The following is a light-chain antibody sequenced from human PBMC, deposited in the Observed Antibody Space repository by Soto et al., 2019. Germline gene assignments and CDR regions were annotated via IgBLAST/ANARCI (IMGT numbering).Light chain of an antibody. Sequence: QSALTQPASVSGSPGQSITISCTATASDVGDYNYVSWFQRYPGKAPKLMIYDVSNRPSGFSNRFSGSKSGNTASLTISGLQAEDEADYYCSSYTSTRTHVIFGGGTKLTVL. V-gene: IGLV2-14*01. CDR1: ASDVGDYNY. J-gene: IGLJ2*01. CDR3: SSYTSTRTHVI. CDR2: DVS.